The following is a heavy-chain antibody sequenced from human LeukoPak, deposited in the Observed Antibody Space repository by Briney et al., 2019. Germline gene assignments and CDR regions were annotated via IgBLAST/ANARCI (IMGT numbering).Heavy chain of an antibody. D-gene: IGHD4-17*01. CDR3: ARRTVTGRSFDY. CDR1: GFTFSDYC. Sequence: GGSLRPSCAVSGFTFSDYCMSWIRQAPGKGLEWVSYISSSATTIYYADSVKGRFTVSRDNAKNSLYLQMNSLRAEDTAVYYCARRTVTGRSFDYWGQGTLVTVSS. V-gene: IGHV3-11*04. J-gene: IGHJ4*02. CDR2: ISSSATTI.